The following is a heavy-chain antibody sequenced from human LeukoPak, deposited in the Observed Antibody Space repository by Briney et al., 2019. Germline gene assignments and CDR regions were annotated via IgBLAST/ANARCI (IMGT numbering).Heavy chain of an antibody. CDR3: AKDAQRGFDYSNSLET. D-gene: IGHD4-11*01. CDR2: IRNDGSSQ. V-gene: IGHV3-33*06. J-gene: IGHJ4*02. CDR1: HFTFSHFG. Sequence: GASLRLSCVASHFTFSHFGMHWVRQAPGQGLEWVAVIRNDGSSQYYADCVKGRFTISRDNSQNTAYLQMSGLRAEDTAVYYCAKDAQRGFDYSNSLETWGQGTLVIVSS.